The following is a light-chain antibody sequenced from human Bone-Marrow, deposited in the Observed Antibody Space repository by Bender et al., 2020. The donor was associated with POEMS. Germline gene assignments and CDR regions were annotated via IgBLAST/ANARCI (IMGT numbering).Light chain of an antibody. CDR1: SGSVSTNYY. Sequence: QTVVTQEPSFSVSPGGTVTLTCGLNSGSVSTNYYPSWYQQTPGQAPRTLIYNTKTRSSGVPDRFSGSILGNKAALTITGAQADDESIYYCGLSMGGGISLFGGGTKVTV. CDR3: GLSMGGGISL. V-gene: IGLV8-61*01. J-gene: IGLJ3*02. CDR2: NTK.